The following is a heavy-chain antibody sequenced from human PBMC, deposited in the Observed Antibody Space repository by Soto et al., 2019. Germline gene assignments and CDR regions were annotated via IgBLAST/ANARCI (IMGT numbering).Heavy chain of an antibody. CDR3: AAGSVAAIFDLYYYYYYCMDF. V-gene: IGHV3-48*02. CDR1: GFTFSSYS. J-gene: IGHJ6*02. Sequence: GGSLRLSCAASGFTFSSYSMNWVRQAPGKGLEWVSYISSSSSTIYYADSVKGRFTISRDNAKNSLYLQMNSLRDEDTAVYYCAAGSVAAIFDLYYYYYYCMDFWGQGTTVNVSS. CDR2: ISSSSSTI. D-gene: IGHD2-15*01.